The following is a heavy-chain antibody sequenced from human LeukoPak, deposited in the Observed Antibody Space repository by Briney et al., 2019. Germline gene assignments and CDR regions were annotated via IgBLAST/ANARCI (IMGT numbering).Heavy chain of an antibody. Sequence: SETLSLTCSVSGGSISNYYWSWIRQPPGKGLQWIGYIHYSGSTNYSPSLKSRVTISVDTSKNQFSLKLTSVTAADTAVYYCARVPGWGPKYYFDYWGQGLLVTVSS. J-gene: IGHJ4*02. CDR1: GGSISNYY. D-gene: IGHD7-27*01. V-gene: IGHV4-59*01. CDR2: IHYSGST. CDR3: ARVPGWGPKYYFDY.